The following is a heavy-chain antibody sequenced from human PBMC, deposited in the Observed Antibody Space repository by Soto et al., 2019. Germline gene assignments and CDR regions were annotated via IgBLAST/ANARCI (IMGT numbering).Heavy chain of an antibody. J-gene: IGHJ4*02. D-gene: IGHD3-22*01. CDR3: ARGYYYDSSGSDLDY. Sequence: GGSLRLSCAASGFTFSSYGMHWVRQAPGKGLEWVAVIWYDGSNKYYADSVKGRFTISRDNSKNTLYLQMNSLRAEDTAVYYCARGYYYDSSGSDLDYWGQGTLVTVSS. CDR2: IWYDGSNK. V-gene: IGHV3-33*01. CDR1: GFTFSSYG.